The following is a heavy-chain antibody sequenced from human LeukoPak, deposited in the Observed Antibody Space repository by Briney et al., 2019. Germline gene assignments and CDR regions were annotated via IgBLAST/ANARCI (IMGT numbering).Heavy chain of an antibody. V-gene: IGHV3-7*01. Sequence: GGSLRLSCAASGFTFSSYWMSWVRQALGKGLEWVANIKQDGSEKYYVDSVKGRFTISRDNAKNSLYLQMNSLRAEDTAVYYCARDFDYGSGLDAFDIWGQGTMVTVSS. CDR3: ARDFDYGSGLDAFDI. CDR2: IKQDGSEK. D-gene: IGHD3-10*01. CDR1: GFTFSSYW. J-gene: IGHJ3*02.